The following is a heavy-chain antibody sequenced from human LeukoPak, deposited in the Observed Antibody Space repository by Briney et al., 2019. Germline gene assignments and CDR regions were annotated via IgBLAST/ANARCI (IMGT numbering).Heavy chain of an antibody. CDR2: IYSGGST. J-gene: IGHJ6*02. CDR1: GFTVSSNY. V-gene: IGHV3-53*01. Sequence: GGSLRLSCAASGFTVSSNYMSWVRQAPGKGLEWVSVIYSGGSTYYADSVKGRFTISRDNSKNTLYLQMNSLRAEDTAVYYCASPIPYYDFTNYGTDVWGQGTTVTVSS. CDR3: ASPIPYYDFTNYGTDV. D-gene: IGHD3-3*01.